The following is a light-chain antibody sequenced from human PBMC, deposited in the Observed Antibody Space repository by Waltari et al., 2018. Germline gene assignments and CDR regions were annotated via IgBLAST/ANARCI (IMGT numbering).Light chain of an antibody. CDR3: QQSYGTPPNG. CDR1: RSINSF. J-gene: IGKJ5*01. Sequence: DIQMTQSPSSLSASIGDRVTITCRTSRSINSFLNWYQQKPGKAPKLLIYAASNLQTDVPSRFSGSGSGTEYTLTISSLQPEDFATYYSQQSYGTPPNGFGQGTRLDI. V-gene: IGKV1-39*01. CDR2: AAS.